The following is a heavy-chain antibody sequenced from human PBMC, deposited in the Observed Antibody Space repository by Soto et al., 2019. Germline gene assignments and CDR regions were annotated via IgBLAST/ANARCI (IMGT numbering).Heavy chain of an antibody. D-gene: IGHD3-3*01. CDR3: ARLPGGSYDFWSGYMYYFDY. Sequence: PSETLSLTCTVSGGSISSSSYYWGWIRQPPGKGLEWIGSIYYSGSTYYNPSLKSRVTMSVDTSKNQFSLKLSSVTAADTAVYYCARLPGGSYDFWSGYMYYFDYWGQGTLVTVSS. CDR1: GGSISSSSYY. CDR2: IYYSGST. V-gene: IGHV4-39*01. J-gene: IGHJ4*02.